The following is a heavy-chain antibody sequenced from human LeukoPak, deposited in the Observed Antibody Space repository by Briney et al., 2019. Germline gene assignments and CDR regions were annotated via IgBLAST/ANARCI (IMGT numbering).Heavy chain of an antibody. J-gene: IGHJ1*01. CDR1: GFTFSSYA. Sequence: GGSLRLSCAASGFTFSSYAMHWVRQAPGKGLEWVAVISYDGSNKYYADSVKGRFTISRDNSKNMLYLQMNSLRAEDTAVYYCAKDVYSSYGHFQYWGQGTLVTVSS. V-gene: IGHV3-30*04. CDR2: ISYDGSNK. D-gene: IGHD4-11*01. CDR3: AKDVYSSYGHFQY.